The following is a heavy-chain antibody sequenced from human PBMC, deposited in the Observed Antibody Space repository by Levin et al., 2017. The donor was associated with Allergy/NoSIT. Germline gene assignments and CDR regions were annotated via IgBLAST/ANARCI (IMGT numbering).Heavy chain of an antibody. V-gene: IGHV5-51*01. CDR3: MRLGELSFFTPLDDYDGMDV. J-gene: IGHJ6*02. D-gene: IGHD3-16*02. Sequence: GESLKISCQGSGYSFTSYWIGWVRQMPGKGLEWMGIIYPGDSDTRYSPSFQGQVTISADKSISTAYLQWSSLKASDTAMYYCMRLGELSFFTPLDDYDGMDVWGQGTTVTVSS. CDR1: GYSFTSYW. CDR2: IYPGDSDT.